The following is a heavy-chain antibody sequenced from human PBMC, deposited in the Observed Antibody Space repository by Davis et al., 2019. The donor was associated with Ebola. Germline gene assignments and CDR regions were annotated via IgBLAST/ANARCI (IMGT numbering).Heavy chain of an antibody. D-gene: IGHD3-10*01. Sequence: GESLKISCAASGFTFSSYGMHWVRQAPGKGLEWVAVIWYDGSNKYYADSVKGRFTISRDNSKNTLYLQMNSLRAEDTAVYYCAKDSAATMVRGVQNLDYWGQGTLVTVSS. J-gene: IGHJ4*02. V-gene: IGHV3-33*06. CDR2: IWYDGSNK. CDR3: AKDSAATMVRGVQNLDY. CDR1: GFTFSSYG.